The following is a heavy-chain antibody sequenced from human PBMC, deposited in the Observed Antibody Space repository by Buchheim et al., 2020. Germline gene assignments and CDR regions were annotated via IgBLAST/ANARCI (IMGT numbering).Heavy chain of an antibody. Sequence: EVQLVESGGGLVKPGGSLRLSCAASGFTFSNAWMSWVRQAPGKGLEWVGRIKSKTDGGTTDHAAPVKGRFTISRDDSKNTLYLQMNSLKTEDTAVYYCTTVWGYDFWSGYYTGRDYYYYYGMDVWGQGTT. CDR3: TTVWGYDFWSGYYTGRDYYYYYGMDV. V-gene: IGHV3-15*01. D-gene: IGHD3-3*01. J-gene: IGHJ6*02. CDR2: IKSKTDGGTT. CDR1: GFTFSNAW.